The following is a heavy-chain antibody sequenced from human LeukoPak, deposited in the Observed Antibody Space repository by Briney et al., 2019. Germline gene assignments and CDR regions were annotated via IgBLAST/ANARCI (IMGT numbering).Heavy chain of an antibody. CDR3: ARGSVLRYFWYFDL. Sequence: SETLSLTCTVSGGSISSGGYYWSWIRQHPGKGLEWIGYIYYSGSTYYNPSLKSRVTISVDTSKNQFSLKLSSVTAADTAVYYCARGSVLRYFWYFDLWGRGTLVTVSS. CDR1: GGSISSGGYY. J-gene: IGHJ2*01. CDR2: IYYSGST. D-gene: IGHD3-9*01. V-gene: IGHV4-31*03.